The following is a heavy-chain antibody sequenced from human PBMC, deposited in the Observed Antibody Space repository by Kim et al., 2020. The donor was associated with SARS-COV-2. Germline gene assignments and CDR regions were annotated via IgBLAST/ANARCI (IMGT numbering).Heavy chain of an antibody. J-gene: IGHJ4*02. Sequence: SVKVSCKASGGTFSSYAISWVRQAPGQGLEWMGRIIPILGIANYAQKFQGRVTITADKSTSTAYMELSSLRSEDTAVYYCASDSGTDIVVVPAAMRPFDYWGQGTLVTVSS. CDR3: ASDSGTDIVVVPAAMRPFDY. CDR1: GGTFSSYA. V-gene: IGHV1-69*04. CDR2: IIPILGIA. D-gene: IGHD2-2*01.